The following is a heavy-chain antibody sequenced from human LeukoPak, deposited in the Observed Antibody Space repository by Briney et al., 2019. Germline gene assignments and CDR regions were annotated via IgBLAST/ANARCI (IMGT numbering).Heavy chain of an antibody. D-gene: IGHD3-10*02. CDR1: GIIFSNYW. V-gene: IGHV3-74*01. CDR3: AELGITMIGGV. Sequence: GGSLRLSCAASGIIFSNYWMHWVRQAPGKGLVWVSRINRDGSSTSYADSVKGRFTISRDNAKNSLYLQMNSLRAEDTAVYYCAELGITMIGGVWGKGTTVTISS. CDR2: INRDGSST. J-gene: IGHJ6*04.